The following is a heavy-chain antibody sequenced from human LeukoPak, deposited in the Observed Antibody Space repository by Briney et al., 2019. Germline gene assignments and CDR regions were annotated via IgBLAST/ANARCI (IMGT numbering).Heavy chain of an antibody. J-gene: IGHJ4*02. V-gene: IGHV1-18*01. D-gene: IGHD2-2*01. CDR3: AVVVPATMPVWD. CDR1: GYTFTSYG. CDR2: ISAYNGNT. Sequence: ASVKVSCKASGYTFTSYGISWVRQAPGQGLEWMGWISAYNGNTNYAQKLQGRVTMTTDTSTSTAYMELRSLRSDDTAVYYCAVVVPATMPVWDRGQGTLVTVSS.